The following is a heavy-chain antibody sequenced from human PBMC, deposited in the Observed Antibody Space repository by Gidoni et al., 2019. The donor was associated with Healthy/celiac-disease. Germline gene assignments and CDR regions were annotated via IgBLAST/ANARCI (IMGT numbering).Heavy chain of an antibody. CDR2: IIPIFGTA. J-gene: IGHJ4*02. CDR1: VGTFSSYA. V-gene: IGHV1-69*06. CDR3: ARGRDGYNVYYFDY. Sequence: QVQLVQSGAEVKKPGSSVMVSCKASVGTFSSYAISWVRQAPGQGLEWMGGIIPIFGTANYAQKFQGRVTITADKSTSTAYMELSSLRSEDTAVYYCARGRDGYNVYYFDYWGQGTLVTVSS. D-gene: IGHD5-12*01.